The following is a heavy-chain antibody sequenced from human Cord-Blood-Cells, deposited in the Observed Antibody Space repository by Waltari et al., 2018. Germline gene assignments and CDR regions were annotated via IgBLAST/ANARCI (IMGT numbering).Heavy chain of an antibody. Sequence: QVQLVESGGGVVQPGRSLRLSCAASGFTFSSYGMPWVRQAPGKGLEWVAVISYDGSNKYYADSVKGRFTISRDNSKNTLYLQMNSLRAEDTAVYYCAKDGYSSSWYYFDYWGQGTLVTVSS. D-gene: IGHD6-13*01. CDR1: GFTFSSYG. CDR3: AKDGYSSSWYYFDY. V-gene: IGHV3-30*18. CDR2: ISYDGSNK. J-gene: IGHJ4*02.